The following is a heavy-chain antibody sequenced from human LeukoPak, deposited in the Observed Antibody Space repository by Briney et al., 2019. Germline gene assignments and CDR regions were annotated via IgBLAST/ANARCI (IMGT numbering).Heavy chain of an antibody. D-gene: IGHD3-22*01. CDR3: ARVYYDSSGYYYFDY. Sequence: SETLSLTCTVSGGSISSGDYYWSWIRQPPGKGLEWIGYIYYSGSTDYNPSLKSRVTITVDTSKNQFSLKLSSVTAADTAVYYCARVYYDSSGYYYFDYWGQGTLVTVSS. CDR1: GGSISSGDYY. J-gene: IGHJ4*02. V-gene: IGHV4-30-4*01. CDR2: IYYSGST.